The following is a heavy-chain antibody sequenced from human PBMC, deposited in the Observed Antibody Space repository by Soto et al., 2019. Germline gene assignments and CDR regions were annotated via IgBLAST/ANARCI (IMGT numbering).Heavy chain of an antibody. D-gene: IGHD2-2*02. Sequence: GGSLRLSCAASGFPFSSSGMSWVRQAPGKGLEWVSGISGSGGSTYYADSVKGRFTISRDNSKNTLYLQMNSLRAEDTALFYCAKLGQCSTTSCYRYNGLDVWGQGTTVTVSS. V-gene: IGHV3-23*01. CDR1: GFPFSSSG. J-gene: IGHJ6*02. CDR3: AKLGQCSTTSCYRYNGLDV. CDR2: ISGSGGST.